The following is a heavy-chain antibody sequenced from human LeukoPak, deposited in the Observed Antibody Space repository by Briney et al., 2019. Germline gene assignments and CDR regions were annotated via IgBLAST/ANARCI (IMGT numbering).Heavy chain of an antibody. D-gene: IGHD3-10*01. CDR3: ARGRSYGSGRRFLNLDY. CDR1: GGSFSGYY. J-gene: IGHJ4*02. Sequence: SETLSLTCAVYGGSFSGYYWSWIRQPPGKGLEWIGEINRSGSTNYNPSLKSRVTISVDTSKNQFSLKLSSVTAADTAVYYCARGRSYGSGRRFLNLDYWGQGTLVTVSS. V-gene: IGHV4-34*01. CDR2: INRSGST.